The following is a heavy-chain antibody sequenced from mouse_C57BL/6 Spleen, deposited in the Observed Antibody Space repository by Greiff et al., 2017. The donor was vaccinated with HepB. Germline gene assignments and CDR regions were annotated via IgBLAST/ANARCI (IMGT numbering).Heavy chain of an antibody. V-gene: IGHV5-9-1*02. Sequence: EVQLVESGAGLVKPGGSLKLSCAASGFTFSSYAMSWVRQTPEKRLEWVAYISSGGDYIYYADTVKGRFTISRDNARNTLYLQMSSLKSEDTAMYYCTRDNYGNPFNFDYWGQGTTLTVSS. J-gene: IGHJ2*01. CDR1: GFTFSSYA. CDR2: ISSGGDYI. D-gene: IGHD2-1*01. CDR3: TRDNYGNPFNFDY.